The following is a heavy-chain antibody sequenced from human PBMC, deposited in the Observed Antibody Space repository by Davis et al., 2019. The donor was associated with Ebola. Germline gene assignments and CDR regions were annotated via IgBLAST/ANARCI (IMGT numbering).Heavy chain of an antibody. CDR2: INSDGSST. D-gene: IGHD3-16*02. CDR3: ARGDYDYVWGSYRPQTFDY. Sequence: HTGGSLRLSCAASGFNFKDYVMSWVRQAPGKGLVWVSRINSDGSSTSYADSVKGRFTISRDNAKNTLYLQMNSLRAEDTAVYYCARGDYDYVWGSYRPQTFDYWGQGTLVTVSS. V-gene: IGHV3-74*01. J-gene: IGHJ4*02. CDR1: GFNFKDYV.